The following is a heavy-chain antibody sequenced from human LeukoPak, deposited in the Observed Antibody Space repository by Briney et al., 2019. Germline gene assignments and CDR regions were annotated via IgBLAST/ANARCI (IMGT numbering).Heavy chain of an antibody. CDR3: ARGGSGWSVSLFDP. CDR2: TYHRSKWYY. CDR1: GDSVSSNTAA. J-gene: IGHJ5*02. D-gene: IGHD6-13*01. Sequence: SQTLSLTCAISGDSVSSNTAAWNWIRQSPSRGLEWLGRTYHRSKWYYDYAVAVNSRMTIYTDTSKNQFSLQLNSVTPEDTAVYYCARGGSGWSVSLFDPWGQGTLVTVSS. V-gene: IGHV6-1*01.